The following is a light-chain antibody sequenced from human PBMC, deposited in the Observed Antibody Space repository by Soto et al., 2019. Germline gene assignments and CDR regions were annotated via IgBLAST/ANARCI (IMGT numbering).Light chain of an antibody. CDR3: QQYYSTPWG. CDR2: WAS. J-gene: IGKJ1*01. Sequence: DIVMTKSPDSLAVSLGERATINCQSSQSVLYSSNNKNYLAWYQQKPGQPPKLLIYWASTRESGVPDRFSGSGSGTDFTLTISSLQAEDVAVYYCQQYYSTPWGFGQVTKVELK. CDR1: QSVLYSSNNKNY. V-gene: IGKV4-1*01.